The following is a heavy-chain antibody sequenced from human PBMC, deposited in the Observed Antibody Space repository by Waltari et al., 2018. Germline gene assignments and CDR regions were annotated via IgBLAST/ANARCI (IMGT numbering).Heavy chain of an antibody. Sequence: VQLVQSGAEVKKPGSSVKVSCKASGGTFSSYAISWVRQAPGKGLEWMGRVDPEDGETIYAEKFQGRVTITADTSTDTAYMELSSLRSEDTAVYYCATQGSSWGKGTTVTVSS. CDR1: GGTFSSYA. V-gene: IGHV1-69-2*01. CDR2: VDPEDGET. J-gene: IGHJ6*04. CDR3: ATQGSS. D-gene: IGHD2-2*01.